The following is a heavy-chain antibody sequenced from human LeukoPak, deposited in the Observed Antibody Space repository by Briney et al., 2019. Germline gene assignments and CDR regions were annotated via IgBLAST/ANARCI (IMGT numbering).Heavy chain of an antibody. J-gene: IGHJ5*02. CDR3: ARGGRDYGDPRFDP. V-gene: IGHV1-46*01. CDR1: GYTLTELS. CDR2: INPSGGRT. Sequence: ASVKVSCKVSGYTLTELSMHWVRQAPGQGLEWMGTINPSGGRTNYAQKFQGRVTMTRDTSTRTIYIELYSLRSDDTAVYYCARGGRDYGDPRFDPWGQGTLVTVSS. D-gene: IGHD4-17*01.